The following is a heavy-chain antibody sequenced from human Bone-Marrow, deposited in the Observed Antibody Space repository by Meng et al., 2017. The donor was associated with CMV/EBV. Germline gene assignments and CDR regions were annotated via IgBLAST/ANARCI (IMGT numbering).Heavy chain of an antibody. D-gene: IGHD2-8*01. CDR3: ARGAIVLMVYGRSDGMDV. Sequence: GESLKISCAASGCTFSSYEMNWVRQAPGKGLGWVSYISSSGSTIYYADSVKGRFTISRDNAKNSLYLQMNSLRAEDTAVYYCARGAIVLMVYGRSDGMDVWGQGTTVTVSS. V-gene: IGHV3-48*03. J-gene: IGHJ6*02. CDR2: ISSSGSTI. CDR1: GCTFSSYE.